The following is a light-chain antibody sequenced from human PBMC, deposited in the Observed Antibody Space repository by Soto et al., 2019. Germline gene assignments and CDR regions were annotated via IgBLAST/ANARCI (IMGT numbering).Light chain of an antibody. Sequence: QSALTQPASVSGSPGQSITISCTGTTSDVGGYDYVSWYQQYPGKAPKLMIYEVTNRPSGVSNRFSCSKSGNTASLTISGLQAEDEADYYCSSYTSSSTVVFGGGTKLTVL. J-gene: IGLJ2*01. CDR3: SSYTSSSTVV. V-gene: IGLV2-14*01. CDR1: TSDVGGYDY. CDR2: EVT.